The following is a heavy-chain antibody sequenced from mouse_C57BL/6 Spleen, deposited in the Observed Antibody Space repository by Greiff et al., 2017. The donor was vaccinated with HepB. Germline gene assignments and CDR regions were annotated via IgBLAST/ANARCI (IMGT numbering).Heavy chain of an antibody. V-gene: IGHV2-5*01. CDR2: IWRGGST. CDR1: GFSLTSYG. J-gene: IGHJ3*01. CDR3: AKKDYGSSYGLAY. D-gene: IGHD1-1*01. Sequence: QVHVKQSGPGLVQPSQSLSITCTVSGFSLTSYGVHWVRQSPGKGLEWLGVIWRGGSTDYNAAFMSSLSITKDNSKSQVFLKMNSLQADDTAIYYCAKKDYGSSYGLAYWGQGTLVTVSA.